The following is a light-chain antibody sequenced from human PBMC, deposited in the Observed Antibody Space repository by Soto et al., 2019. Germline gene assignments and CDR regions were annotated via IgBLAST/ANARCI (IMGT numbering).Light chain of an antibody. CDR2: RVS. CDR3: MYGTQWHPGHGIA. J-gene: IGKJ2*01. CDR1: QSLVYSDGNTY. V-gene: IGKV2-30*01. Sequence: DVVMTQSPLSLPVTLGQPASISCRSNQSLVYSDGNTYLSWFQQRPGQSPRRLIYRVSDRDSGVPDRFSGSGSRTQFTMKISGVEAEDVGVYYCMYGTQWHPGHGIAFGQGNKLEIK.